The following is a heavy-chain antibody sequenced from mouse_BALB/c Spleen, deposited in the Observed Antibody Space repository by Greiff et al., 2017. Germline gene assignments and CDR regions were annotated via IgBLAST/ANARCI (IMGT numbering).Heavy chain of an antibody. Sequence: EVKLMESGPGLVKPSQSLSLTCTVTGYSITSDYAWNWIRQFPGNKLEWMGYISYSGSTSYNPSLKSRISITRDTSKNQFFLQLNSVTTEDTATYYCASYGYDWYFDVWGAGTTVTVSS. CDR1: GYSITSDYA. J-gene: IGHJ1*01. CDR2: ISYSGST. D-gene: IGHD2-2*01. CDR3: ASYGYDWYFDV. V-gene: IGHV3-2*02.